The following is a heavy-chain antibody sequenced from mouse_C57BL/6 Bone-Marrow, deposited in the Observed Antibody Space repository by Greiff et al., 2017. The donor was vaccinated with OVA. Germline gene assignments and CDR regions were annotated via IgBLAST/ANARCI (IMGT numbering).Heavy chain of an antibody. J-gene: IGHJ1*03. V-gene: IGHV1-82*01. Sequence: QVQLQQSGPELVKPGASVKISCKASGYAFSSSWMNWVKQRPGKGLEWIGRIYPGDGDTNYNGKFKGKATLTADKSSSTACMQLSSLTSEDSAVYFCARIYYYGSSYHWYFDVWGTGTTVTVSS. CDR2: IYPGDGDT. CDR3: ARIYYYGSSYHWYFDV. CDR1: GYAFSSSW. D-gene: IGHD1-1*01.